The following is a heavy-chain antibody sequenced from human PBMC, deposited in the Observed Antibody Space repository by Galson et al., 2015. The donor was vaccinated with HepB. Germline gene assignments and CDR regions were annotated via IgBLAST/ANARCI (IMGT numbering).Heavy chain of an antibody. D-gene: IGHD2-2*01. CDR3: ARDTAVGRFYP. Sequence: SLRLSCAASGFAFSNFGMHWVRQAPGKGLEWVAVISYDGSNKYYADSVKGRFTISRDNSKNTLYLQMNSLRAEDTAVYYCARDTAVGRFYPWGQGTMVTVSS. CDR2: ISYDGSNK. V-gene: IGHV3-30*03. CDR1: GFAFSNFG. J-gene: IGHJ3*01.